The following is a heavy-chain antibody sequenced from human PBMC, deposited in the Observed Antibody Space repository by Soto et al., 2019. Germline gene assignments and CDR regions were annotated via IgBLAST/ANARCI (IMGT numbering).Heavy chain of an antibody. Sequence: GASVKVSCKSSGYTFTSYGISWVRQAPGQGLEWMGWISAYNGNTNYAQKLQGRVTMTTDTSTSTAYMELRSLRSDDTAVYYCASAGTTSGQTWFDPWGQGTLVTVSS. CDR3: ASAGTTSGQTWFDP. V-gene: IGHV1-18*01. CDR1: GYTFTSYG. J-gene: IGHJ5*02. CDR2: ISAYNGNT. D-gene: IGHD1-7*01.